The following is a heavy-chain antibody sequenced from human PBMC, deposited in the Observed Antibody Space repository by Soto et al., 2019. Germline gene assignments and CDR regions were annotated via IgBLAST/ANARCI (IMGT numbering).Heavy chain of an antibody. Sequence: SETLSLTCAVSSGSISSSNWWSWVRQPPGKGLEWIGEIYHSGSTNYNPSLKSRVTISVDKSKNQFSLKLSSVTAADPAVYYYASRGDPTEAAGRGNWFDPGGRETLVTVS. CDR1: SGSISSSNW. D-gene: IGHD6-25*01. CDR3: ASRGDPTEAAGRGNWFDP. V-gene: IGHV4-4*02. CDR2: IYHSGST. J-gene: IGHJ5*02.